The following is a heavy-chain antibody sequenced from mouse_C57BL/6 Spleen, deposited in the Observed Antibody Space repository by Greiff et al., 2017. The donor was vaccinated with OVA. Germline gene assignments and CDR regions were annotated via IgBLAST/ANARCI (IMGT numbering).Heavy chain of an antibody. D-gene: IGHD1-1*01. CDR2: IYPRSGNT. V-gene: IGHV1-81*01. J-gene: IGHJ4*01. Sequence: VQLQQSGAELARPGASVKLSCKASGYTFTSYGISWVKQRTGQGLEWIGEIYPRSGNTYYNEKFKGKATLTADKSSSTAYMELRSLTSEDSAVYFCARLITTVVAEDAMDYWGQGTSVTVSS. CDR3: ARLITTVVAEDAMDY. CDR1: GYTFTSYG.